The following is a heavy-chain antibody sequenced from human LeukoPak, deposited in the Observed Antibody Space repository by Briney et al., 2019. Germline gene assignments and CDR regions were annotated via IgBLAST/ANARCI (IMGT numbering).Heavy chain of an antibody. D-gene: IGHD6-6*01. CDR1: GFTFSDYY. J-gene: IGHJ5*02. V-gene: IGHV3-11*01. Sequence: PGGSLRLSCAASGFTFSDYYMSWIRQAPGKGLEWVSYISSSGSTIYYADSVKGRFTISRDNAKNSLYLQMNSLRAEDTAVYYCARDLYSSSSGWFDPWGQGTLVTASS. CDR3: ARDLYSSSSGWFDP. CDR2: ISSSGSTI.